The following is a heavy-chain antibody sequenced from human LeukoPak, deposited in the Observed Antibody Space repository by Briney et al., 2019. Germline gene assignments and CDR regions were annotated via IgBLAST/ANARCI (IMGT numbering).Heavy chain of an antibody. CDR2: ISGSGGST. Sequence: PGGSLRLSCAASGFTFSSYSMNWVRQAPGKGLEWVSAISGSGGSTYYADSVKGRFTISRDNSKNTLYLQMNSLRAEDTAVYYCAKGGRRYSSSWYPGVWGGMFDYWGQGTLVTVSS. D-gene: IGHD6-13*01. CDR3: AKGGRRYSSSWYPGVWGGMFDY. J-gene: IGHJ4*02. CDR1: GFTFSSYS. V-gene: IGHV3-23*01.